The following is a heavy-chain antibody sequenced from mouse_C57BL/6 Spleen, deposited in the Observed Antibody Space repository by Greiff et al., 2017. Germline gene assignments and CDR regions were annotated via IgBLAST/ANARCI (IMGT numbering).Heavy chain of an antibody. V-gene: IGHV3-8*01. J-gene: IGHJ1*03. CDR3: SRRGKLGPWYFDV. CDR1: GYSITSDY. Sequence: DVKLQESGPGLAKPSQTLSLTCSVTGYSITSDYWNWIRKFPGNKLEYMGYISYSGSTYYNPSIKRRISITRDTSKNQHFLQLNSVTTEDTATYYCSRRGKLGPWYFDVWGTGTTVTVSS. CDR2: ISYSGST. D-gene: IGHD4-1*01.